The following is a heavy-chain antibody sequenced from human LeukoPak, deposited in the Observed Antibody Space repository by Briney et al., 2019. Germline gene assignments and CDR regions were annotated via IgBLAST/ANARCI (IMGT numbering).Heavy chain of an antibody. CDR3: TRYTGYDAFDY. CDR1: GFIFSNAW. D-gene: IGHD5-12*01. V-gene: IGHV3-15*05. J-gene: IGHJ4*02. CDR2: IKSKADGGTT. Sequence: PGRSLRLSCAASGFIFSNAWMSWVRQVPGKGLEWVGRIKSKADGGTTDYAAPAKGTFTISRDDSRNTLYLQMNSLKTEDTAVYYCTRYTGYDAFDYWGQGTLVTVSS.